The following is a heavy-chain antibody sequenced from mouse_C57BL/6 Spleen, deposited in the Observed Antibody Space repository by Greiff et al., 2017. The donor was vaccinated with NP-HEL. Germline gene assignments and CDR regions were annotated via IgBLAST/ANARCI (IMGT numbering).Heavy chain of an antibody. V-gene: IGHV10-1*01. CDR3: VREVYYGYDGSYAMDY. CDR2: IRSKSNNYAT. J-gene: IGHJ4*01. D-gene: IGHD2-2*01. CDR1: GFSFNTYA. Sequence: EVQGVESGGGLVQPKGSLKLSCAASGFSFNTYAMNWVRQAPGKGLEWVARIRSKSNNYATYYADSVKDRFTISRDDSESMLYLQMNNLKTEDTAMYYCVREVYYGYDGSYAMDYWGQGTSVTVSS.